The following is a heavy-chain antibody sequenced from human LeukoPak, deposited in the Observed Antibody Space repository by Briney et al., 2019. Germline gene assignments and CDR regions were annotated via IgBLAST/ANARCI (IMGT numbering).Heavy chain of an antibody. CDR2: IYHVGST. J-gene: IGHJ4*02. V-gene: IGHV4-38-2*01. Sequence: SETLSLTCAVSGYSISSGYNWGWIPQPPGKGLEWIGSIYHVGSTYYNPSLKGRAPISVDTSKNQFSLKRSSVTAADTAVYYCVSPYYGSGSYYPTLEDYWGQGTLVTVSS. D-gene: IGHD3-10*01. CDR1: GYSISSGYN. CDR3: VSPYYGSGSYYPTLEDY.